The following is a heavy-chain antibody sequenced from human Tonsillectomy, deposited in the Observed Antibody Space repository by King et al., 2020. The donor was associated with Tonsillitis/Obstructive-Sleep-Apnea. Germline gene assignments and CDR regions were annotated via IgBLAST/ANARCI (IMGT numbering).Heavy chain of an antibody. CDR3: AREVRIAGKGFDY. CDR1: TGSFSFYY. D-gene: IGHD2-21*01. Sequence: VQLQESGPGLVKPSETLSLTSTVSTGSFSFYYWVCILQPPGKGLEWFGYIYYSVSTNYHPPPKSRVAISVDTSKNQFSLRLNSLTTADTAVYYCAREVRIAGKGFDYWGQGALVTVSS. V-gene: IGHV4-59*01. CDR2: IYYSVST. J-gene: IGHJ4*02.